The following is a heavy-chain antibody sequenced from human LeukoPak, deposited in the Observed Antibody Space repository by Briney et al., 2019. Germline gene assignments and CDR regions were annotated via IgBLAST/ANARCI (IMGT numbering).Heavy chain of an antibody. D-gene: IGHD2-15*01. V-gene: IGHV1-69*13. J-gene: IGHJ5*02. Sequence: ASVKLSCKASGGTFSSYAISWVRQAPGQGLEWMGGIIPIFGTANYAQKFQGRVTITADEATSTAYMELSSLRSEDTAVYYCARPCSGGSCYPWELRGGVDNWFDPWGQGTLVTVSS. CDR2: IIPIFGTA. CDR3: ARPCSGGSCYPWELRGGVDNWFDP. CDR1: GGTFSSYA.